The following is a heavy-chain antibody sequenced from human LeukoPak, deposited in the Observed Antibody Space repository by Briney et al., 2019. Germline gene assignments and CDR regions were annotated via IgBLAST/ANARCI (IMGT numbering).Heavy chain of an antibody. Sequence: GRSLRLSCTASGFTFGDYAMSWVGQAPGKGLEWVGFIRSKAYGGTTEYAASVKSRFTISRDDSKSIAYLQMNSLKTEDTAVYYCTRDTSGLLWFGEFDYWGQGTLVTVSS. J-gene: IGHJ4*02. D-gene: IGHD3-10*01. CDR1: GFTFGDYA. CDR3: TRDTSGLLWFGEFDY. V-gene: IGHV3-49*04. CDR2: IRSKAYGGTT.